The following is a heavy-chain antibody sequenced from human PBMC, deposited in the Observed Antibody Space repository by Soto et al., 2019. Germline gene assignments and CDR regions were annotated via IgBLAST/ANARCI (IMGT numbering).Heavy chain of an antibody. CDR1: GFTFSGYD. D-gene: IGHD3-10*01. J-gene: IGHJ4*02. Sequence: GGSQRLSCAPAGFTFSGYDRHWVRPATGKGLEWVSAIGTAGDTYYPGSVKGRFTISRENVKNSLYLQMNSLRAGDTAVYYCARGPNDGSGILIDYWGQGTLVTVS. CDR2: IGTAGDT. V-gene: IGHV3-13*01. CDR3: ARGPNDGSGILIDY.